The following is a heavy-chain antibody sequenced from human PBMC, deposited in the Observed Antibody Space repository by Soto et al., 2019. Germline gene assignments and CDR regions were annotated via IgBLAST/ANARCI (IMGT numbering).Heavy chain of an antibody. Sequence: QITLKESGPTLVKPTQTLTLTCAFSGFSLSASGVGVGWIRQPPGKALEWLALIYWDDDKRYSPSLKSRLAITKATSKNQVVLTMTNMDPVDTATYYCAHHDIGDTFDFWGQGTLVTVSS. V-gene: IGHV2-5*02. J-gene: IGHJ4*02. D-gene: IGHD2-21*02. CDR2: IYWDDDK. CDR3: AHHDIGDTFDF. CDR1: GFSLSASGVG.